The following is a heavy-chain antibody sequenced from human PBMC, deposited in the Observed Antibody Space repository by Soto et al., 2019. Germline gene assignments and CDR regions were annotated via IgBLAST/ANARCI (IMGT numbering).Heavy chain of an antibody. CDR2: IIPILGIA. J-gene: IGHJ4*02. CDR1: GGTFSSYT. V-gene: IGHV1-69*02. CDR3: ARGGHYDSSAPKDY. Sequence: GASVKVSCKASGGTFSSYTISWVRQAPGQGLEWMGRIIPILGIANYAQKFQGRVTITADKSTSTAYMELSSLRSEDTAVYYCARGGHYDSSAPKDYWGQGTLVTVSS. D-gene: IGHD3-22*01.